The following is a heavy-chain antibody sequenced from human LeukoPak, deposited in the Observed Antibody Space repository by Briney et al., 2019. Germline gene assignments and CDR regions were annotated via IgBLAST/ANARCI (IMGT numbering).Heavy chain of an antibody. D-gene: IGHD3-16*01. CDR2: INPNSGGT. V-gene: IGHV1-2*02. J-gene: IGHJ4*02. CDR1: GYTFTGYY. Sequence: ASVKVSCKASGYTFTGYYMYWVRQAPGQGLEWMGWINPNSGGTNYAQKLQGGVTMTTDTSTSTAYMELRSLRSDDTAVYYCARDRTRYDYVWGSYPDYWGQGTLVTVSS. CDR3: ARDRTRYDYVWGSYPDY.